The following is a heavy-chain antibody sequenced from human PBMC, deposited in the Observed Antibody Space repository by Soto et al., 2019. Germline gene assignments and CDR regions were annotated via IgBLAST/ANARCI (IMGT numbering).Heavy chain of an antibody. CDR3: ARVVVAATQMRYFDL. CDR1: GGTFSSYA. Sequence: QVQLVQSGAEVKKPGSSVKVSCKASGGTFSSYAISWVRQAPGQGLEWMGGIVPIFGTANSAQKFQGRVTSTADESTSTDYMELGSLRSEDTAVYYCARVVVAATQMRYFDLWGRGTLVTVSS. CDR2: IVPIFGTA. J-gene: IGHJ2*01. D-gene: IGHD2-15*01. V-gene: IGHV1-69*12.